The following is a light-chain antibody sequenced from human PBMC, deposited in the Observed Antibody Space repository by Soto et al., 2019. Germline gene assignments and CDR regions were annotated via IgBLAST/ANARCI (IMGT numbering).Light chain of an antibody. CDR3: QKYNSAPNT. CDR2: AAS. V-gene: IGKV1-27*01. CDR1: QDISND. J-gene: IGKJ2*01. Sequence: DIQMTQSPSSLSASVGDRVTITCRASQDISNDLAWYQQKPGKVPKLLIYAASTLQTGVQSRFSGSGSGTVFTLTISSLQPEAVATYYCQKYNSAPNTFGRGTRLEIK.